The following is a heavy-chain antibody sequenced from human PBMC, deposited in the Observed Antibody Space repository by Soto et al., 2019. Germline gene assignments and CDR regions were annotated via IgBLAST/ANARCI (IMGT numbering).Heavy chain of an antibody. CDR3: ARYYYDSSGYSNYYYYGMDV. CDR2: IYYSGST. Sequence: SETLSLTCTVSGGSISSGGYYWSWIRQHPGKGLEWIGYIYYSGSTYYNPSLKSRVTISVDTSKNQFSLKLSSVTAADTAVYYCARYYYDSSGYSNYYYYGMDVWGQGTTVTVSS. V-gene: IGHV4-31*03. J-gene: IGHJ6*02. CDR1: GGSISSGGYY. D-gene: IGHD3-22*01.